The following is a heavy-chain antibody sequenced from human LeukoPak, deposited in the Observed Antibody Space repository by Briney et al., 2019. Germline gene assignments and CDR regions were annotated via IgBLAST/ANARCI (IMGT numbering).Heavy chain of an antibody. Sequence: ASVKVSCKASGYTFTSYGISGVRQAPGQGLEWMGWISAYNGNTNYAQKLQGRVTMTTDTSTSTAYMELRSLRSDDTAVYYCARGIAVAGILSRYFDYWGQGTLVTVSS. CDR2: ISAYNGNT. CDR1: GYTFTSYG. V-gene: IGHV1-18*01. CDR3: ARGIAVAGILSRYFDY. D-gene: IGHD6-19*01. J-gene: IGHJ4*02.